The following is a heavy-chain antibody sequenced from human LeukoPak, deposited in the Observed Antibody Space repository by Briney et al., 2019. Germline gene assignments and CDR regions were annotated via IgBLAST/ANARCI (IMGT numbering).Heavy chain of an antibody. V-gene: IGHV3-15*01. Sequence: GGSLRLSCAASGFTFSNAWMSWVRQAPGKGLEWVGRIKSKTDGGTTDYAAPVKGRFTISRDDSKNTLYLQMNSLKTEDTAVYYCTTELSITIFGVVGYWGQGTLVTVSS. J-gene: IGHJ4*02. D-gene: IGHD3-3*01. CDR2: IKSKTDGGTT. CDR1: GFTFSNAW. CDR3: TTELSITIFGVVGY.